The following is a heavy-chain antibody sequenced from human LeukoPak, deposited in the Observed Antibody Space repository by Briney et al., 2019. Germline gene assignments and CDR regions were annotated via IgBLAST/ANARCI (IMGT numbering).Heavy chain of an antibody. D-gene: IGHD3-22*01. CDR1: GGSISSYY. V-gene: IGHV4-59*08. CDR2: IYYSGST. CDR3: ARRIYFDNTGYLFDY. J-gene: IGHJ4*02. Sequence: SETLSLTCTVSGGSISSYYWSWIRQPPGKGLEWIGYIYYSGSTNYNPSLKSRVTISVDTSKNQFSLKPTSVTAADTAVYYCARRIYFDNTGYLFDYWGQGALVTVSP.